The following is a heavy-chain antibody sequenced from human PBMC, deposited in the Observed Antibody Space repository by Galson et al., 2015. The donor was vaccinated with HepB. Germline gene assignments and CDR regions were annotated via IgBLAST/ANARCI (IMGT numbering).Heavy chain of an antibody. V-gene: IGHV3-30*18. CDR1: GFTFSSYG. CDR3: AKDMEPAGDYGIPIH. J-gene: IGHJ4*02. D-gene: IGHD4/OR15-4a*01. Sequence: SLRLSCAASGFTFSSYGMHWVRQAPGKGLEWVAVISYDGSNKYYADSVKGRFTISRDNSKNTLYLQMNSLRAEDTAVYYCAKDMEPAGDYGIPIHWGQGTLVTVSS. CDR2: ISYDGSNK.